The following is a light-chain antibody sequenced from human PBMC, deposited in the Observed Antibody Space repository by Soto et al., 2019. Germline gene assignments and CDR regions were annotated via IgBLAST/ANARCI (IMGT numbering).Light chain of an antibody. V-gene: IGLV2-11*01. CDR2: DVD. CDR1: SSDVGGYDY. J-gene: IGLJ1*01. CDR3: CSYAGSYPFV. Sequence: QSALTQPRSVSGSPGQSVTISCTGTSSDVGGYDYVSWYQHHPGKAPKLMIYDVDKRPSGVPGRFSGSKSGNTASLTISGLQAEDEAVYYCCSYAGSYPFVFGTGTKLTVL.